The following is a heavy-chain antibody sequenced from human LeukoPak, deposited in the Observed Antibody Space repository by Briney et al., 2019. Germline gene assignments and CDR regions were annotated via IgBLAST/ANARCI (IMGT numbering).Heavy chain of an antibody. V-gene: IGHV1-2*04. CDR3: ARDQGYCSGGSCCPGHYYYGMDV. Sequence: GASVKVSCKASGYTFTGYYMHWVRQAPGQGLEWMGWINPNSGGTNYAQKFQGWVTMTRDTSISTAYMELSRLRSDDTAVYYCARDQGYCSGGSCCPGHYYYGMDVWGKGTTVTVSS. J-gene: IGHJ6*04. CDR2: INPNSGGT. D-gene: IGHD2-15*01. CDR1: GYTFTGYY.